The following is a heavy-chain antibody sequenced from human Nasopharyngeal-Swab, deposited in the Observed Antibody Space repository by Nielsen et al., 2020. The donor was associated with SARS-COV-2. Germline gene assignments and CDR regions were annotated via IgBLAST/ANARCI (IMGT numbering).Heavy chain of an antibody. CDR1: GGSISSGCYY. CDR2: IYYSGRT. D-gene: IGHD3-3*01. V-gene: IGHV4-31*03. CDR3: ARDSGRSTIFGVVIIDAFDI. Sequence: SETLSLTCTVSGGSISSGCYYWSWIRQHRGKGLEWIAYIYYSGRTSYNQSLKSRVTISVDTSKNQFSLTLSSVTAADTAVYYCARDSGRSTIFGVVIIDAFDIWGQGTMVTVSS. J-gene: IGHJ3*02.